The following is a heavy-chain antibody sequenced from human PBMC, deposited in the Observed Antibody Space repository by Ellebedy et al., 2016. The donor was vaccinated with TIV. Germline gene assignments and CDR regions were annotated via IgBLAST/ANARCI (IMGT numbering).Heavy chain of an antibody. J-gene: IGHJ6*03. CDR3: ARVAWGQQLIPYYMDV. D-gene: IGHD6-13*01. Sequence: MPSETLSLTCTVSGGSISSSNYYWGWIRQHPGKGLEWIGNIYYIGSTYDNPSLKSRVTMPVDTSKNQFSLNLKSVTAADTAVYYCARVAWGQQLIPYYMDVWGKGTAVTVSS. V-gene: IGHV4-39*07. CDR2: IYYIGST. CDR1: GGSISSSNYY.